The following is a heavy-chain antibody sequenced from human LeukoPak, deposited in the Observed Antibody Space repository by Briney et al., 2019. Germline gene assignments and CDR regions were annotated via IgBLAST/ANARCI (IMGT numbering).Heavy chain of an antibody. CDR1: GYTFTTYG. CDR3: ARDLIRHDSSGYTIFGF. Sequence: ASVKVSCKTSGYTFTTYGISWVRQAPGQGLEWLGWISIYNDNRNYAEKFQGRVTMTTDTSTTTAYMELRSLRSDDTAVYYCARDLIRHDSSGYTIFGFWGQGTLVSVSS. D-gene: IGHD3-22*01. J-gene: IGHJ4*02. CDR2: ISIYNDNR. V-gene: IGHV1-18*01.